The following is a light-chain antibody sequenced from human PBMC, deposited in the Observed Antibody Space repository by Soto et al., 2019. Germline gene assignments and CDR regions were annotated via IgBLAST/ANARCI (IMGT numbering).Light chain of an antibody. CDR3: QQRSNWPPST. V-gene: IGKV3-11*01. J-gene: IGKJ5*01. CDR2: DAS. CDR1: QSVSSH. Sequence: LTQSPATLPLSQEEKATLSCRASQSVSSHLAWYQQKPCQAPRLLIYDASNRVTGTPARFSGSGSGTDFTLTISSLEPEDFAVYYCQQRSNWPPSTCGQGTRWRL.